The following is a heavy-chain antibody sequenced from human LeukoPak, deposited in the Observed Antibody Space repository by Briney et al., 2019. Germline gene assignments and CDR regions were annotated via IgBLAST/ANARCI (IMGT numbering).Heavy chain of an antibody. CDR1: GGSFSGYY. J-gene: IGHJ2*01. CDR3: ARVLEGSSGQHWYFDL. Sequence: SETLSRTCAVYGGSFSGYYWSWIRQPPGKGLEWIGEINHSGSTNYNPSLKSRVTISVDTSKNQFSLKLSSVTAADTAVYYCARVLEGSSGQHWYFDLWGRGTLVTVSS. D-gene: IGHD6-19*01. V-gene: IGHV4-34*01. CDR2: INHSGST.